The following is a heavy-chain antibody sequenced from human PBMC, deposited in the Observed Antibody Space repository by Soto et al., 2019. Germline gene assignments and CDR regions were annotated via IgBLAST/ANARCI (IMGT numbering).Heavy chain of an antibody. J-gene: IGHJ3*02. CDR3: ARVVRIAVAGAGPDAFDI. Sequence: ASVKVSCKASGYTFTSYDINWVRQATGQGLEWMGWMNPNSGNTGYAQKFQGRVTMTRNTSISTAYIELSSLRSEDTAVYYCARVVRIAVAGAGPDAFDIWGQGTMVTVSS. D-gene: IGHD6-19*01. V-gene: IGHV1-8*01. CDR1: GYTFTSYD. CDR2: MNPNSGNT.